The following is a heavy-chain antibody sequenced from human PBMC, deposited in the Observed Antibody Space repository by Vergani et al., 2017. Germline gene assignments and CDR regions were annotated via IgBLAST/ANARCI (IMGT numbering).Heavy chain of an antibody. CDR2: VEDSGYF. Sequence: QVQLQESDPGLVRPSETLSLTCTVSGCSLSGYYWNWIRQTPGEGLEWIGYVEDSGYFNYNPSLKTRVSMSSDTSNNQFSLMLSSVTVADTAVYYCARSIVSRNPPDYFDNWGQGTLVTVSS. CDR3: ARSIVSRNPPDYFDN. V-gene: IGHV4-59*01. J-gene: IGHJ4*02. CDR1: GCSLSGYY. D-gene: IGHD1-14*01.